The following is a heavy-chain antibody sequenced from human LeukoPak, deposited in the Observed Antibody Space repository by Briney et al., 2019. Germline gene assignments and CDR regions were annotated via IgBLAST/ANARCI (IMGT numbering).Heavy chain of an antibody. D-gene: IGHD2-21*02. CDR1: GFTFRTSS. CDR2: ISSGSSTI. Sequence: GGSLRLSCEGSGFTFRTSSMNWVRQAPGKGLEWISYISSGSSTISYADSVKGRFTISRDNGKNSLYLQTNSLRDEDTAVYYCARARIVVATANYFDLWGQGTLVTVSS. V-gene: IGHV3-48*02. J-gene: IGHJ4*02. CDR3: ARARIVVATANYFDL.